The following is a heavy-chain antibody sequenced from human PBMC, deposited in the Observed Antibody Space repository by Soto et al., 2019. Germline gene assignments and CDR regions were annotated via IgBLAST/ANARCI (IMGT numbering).Heavy chain of an antibody. J-gene: IGHJ4*02. V-gene: IGHV3-48*03. CDR2: ISSSGSTI. D-gene: IGHD1-26*01. Sequence: PGGSLRLSGAASGFTFSGYEMNWVRQAPGKGLEWVSYISSSGSTIYYADSVKGRFTISRDNAKNSLYLQMNSLRAEDTAVYYCARLGVGATPGYWGQGTLVTVSS. CDR1: GFTFSGYE. CDR3: ARLGVGATPGY.